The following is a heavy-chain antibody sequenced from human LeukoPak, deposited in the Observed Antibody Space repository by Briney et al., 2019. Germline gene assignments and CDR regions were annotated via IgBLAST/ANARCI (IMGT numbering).Heavy chain of an antibody. CDR3: ARDSVRFWSGYSQQGYFDY. V-gene: IGHV3-30-3*01. J-gene: IGHJ4*02. Sequence: GGSLRLSCAASGFTFSSYAMHWVRQAPGKGLEWVAVISFDGSNKCYADSVKGRFTISRDNSKNTLCLQMNSLRTEDTAVYYCARDSVRFWSGYSQQGYFDYWGQGTLVTVSS. CDR2: ISFDGSNK. CDR1: GFTFSSYA. D-gene: IGHD3-3*01.